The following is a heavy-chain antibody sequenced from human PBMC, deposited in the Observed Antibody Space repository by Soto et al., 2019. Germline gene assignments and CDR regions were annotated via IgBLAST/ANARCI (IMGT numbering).Heavy chain of an antibody. V-gene: IGHV4-39*01. J-gene: IGHJ4*02. CDR1: GASISSNHYF. CDR3: ARRGDFSRGGGFDY. CDR2: LSYNGGT. Sequence: PSETLSLTCTVSGASISSNHYFWDWIRQPPGEGLEWIGSLSYNGGTDYNPSLKSRVSISGHSSTNQFSLSLRLTSSAAADTAVYYCARRGDFSRGGGFDYWGQGTLVTVS. D-gene: IGHD6-25*01.